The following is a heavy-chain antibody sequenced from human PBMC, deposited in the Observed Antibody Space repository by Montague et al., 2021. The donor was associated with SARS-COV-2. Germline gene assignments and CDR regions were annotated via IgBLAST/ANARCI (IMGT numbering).Heavy chain of an antibody. D-gene: IGHD5-24*01. CDR2: INHSGST. J-gene: IGHJ4*02. Sequence: SETLSLTCAVYGGSFSGYYWSWIRQPPGKGLEWIGEINHSGSTNYNPSLKSRVTISVDTSKNQFSLKLSSVTAADTAVYYCARRGRRWLQLPPPYYFDYWGQGTLVTVSS. CDR1: GGSFSGYY. CDR3: ARRGRRWLQLPPPYYFDY. V-gene: IGHV4-34*01.